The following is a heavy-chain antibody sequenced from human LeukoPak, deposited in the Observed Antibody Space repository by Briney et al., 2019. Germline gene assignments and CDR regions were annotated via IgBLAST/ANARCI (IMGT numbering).Heavy chain of an antibody. V-gene: IGHV5-51*01. CDR3: ARGAAGTTPDYYYFGLDV. CDR1: GYRFTDYW. Sequence: GESLKISCKGSGYRFTDYWIGWVRQMPGKGLEWMGIIYPGDSDTRYSPSFQGQVTISADKSINTAHLQWSSLKASDTDMYYCARGAAGTTPDYYYFGLDVWGQGTTVRVSS. D-gene: IGHD1-7*01. CDR2: IYPGDSDT. J-gene: IGHJ6*02.